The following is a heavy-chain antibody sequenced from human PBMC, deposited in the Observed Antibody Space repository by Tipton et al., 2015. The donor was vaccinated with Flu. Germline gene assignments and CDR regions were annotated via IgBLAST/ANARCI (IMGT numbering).Heavy chain of an antibody. CDR2: VYNSGSP. J-gene: IGHJ4*02. V-gene: IGHV4-59*01. Sequence: TLSLTCAVSGGSIRGYFWTWIRQPPEKGLEWIGYVYNSGSPHYNPSLRSRVTISVDTSKSQLSLNLESVTAADTAVYYCARGDYDSSTRYNTLYDSWGPGTLVTVSS. CDR3: ARGDYDSSTRYNTLYDS. CDR1: GGSIRGYF. D-gene: IGHD3-3*01.